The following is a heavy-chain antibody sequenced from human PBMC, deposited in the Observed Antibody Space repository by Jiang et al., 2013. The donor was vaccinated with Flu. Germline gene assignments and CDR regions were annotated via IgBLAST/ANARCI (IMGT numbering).Heavy chain of an antibody. V-gene: IGHV4-61*02. Sequence: PGLVKPSQTLSLTCTVSGGSISSGSYYWSWIRQPAGKGLEWIGRIYTSGSTNYNPSLKSRVTISVDTSKNQFSLKLSSVTAADTAVYYCARDGGEAGYGDYSNYWGQGTLVTVSS. CDR2: IYTSGST. CDR1: GGSISSGSYY. D-gene: IGHD4-17*01. CDR3: ARDGGEAGYGDYSNY. J-gene: IGHJ4*02.